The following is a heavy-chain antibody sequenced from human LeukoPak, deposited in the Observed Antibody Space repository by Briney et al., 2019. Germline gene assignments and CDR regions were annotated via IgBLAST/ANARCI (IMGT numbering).Heavy chain of an antibody. V-gene: IGHV4-31*03. CDR2: IYYSGST. CDR3: AREVYCDYCYYYYMDV. CDR1: GGFISSGGYY. J-gene: IGHJ6*03. D-gene: IGHD4-17*01. Sequence: SQTLSLTCTVSGGFISSGGYYWRWIRQHPGKGLEWIGYIYYSGSTYYNPSLKSRVTISVDTSKNQFSLKLSSVTAADTAVYYCAREVYCDYCYYYYMDVWGKGTTVTVSS.